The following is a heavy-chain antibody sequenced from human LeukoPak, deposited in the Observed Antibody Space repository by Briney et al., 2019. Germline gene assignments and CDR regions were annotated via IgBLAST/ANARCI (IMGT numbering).Heavy chain of an antibody. CDR2: IYYSGST. D-gene: IGHD1-1*01. CDR3: AREGAASGNNWFDP. Sequence: SETLSLTCTVSGVSISSYYWSWIRQPPGKGVEWIGYIYYSGSTNYNPSLKSRVTISVDTSKNQFSLKLSSVTAADTAVYYCAREGAASGNNWFDPWGQGTLVTVSS. J-gene: IGHJ5*02. CDR1: GVSISSYY. V-gene: IGHV4-59*12.